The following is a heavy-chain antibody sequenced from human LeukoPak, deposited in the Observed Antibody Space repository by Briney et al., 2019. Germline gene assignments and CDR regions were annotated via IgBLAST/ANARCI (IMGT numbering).Heavy chain of an antibody. CDR1: GYTFTTYG. Sequence: ASVKVSCKASGYTFTTYGMNWVRQAPGQGLEWMGWIDTNTGNPAYAQGFTGRFVFSLDTSVSTAYLQISSLKAEDTAVYYCARDPLYAGGWYDYWGQGTLVTVSS. J-gene: IGHJ4*02. V-gene: IGHV7-4-1*02. CDR3: ARDPLYAGGWYDY. D-gene: IGHD6-19*01. CDR2: IDTNTGNP.